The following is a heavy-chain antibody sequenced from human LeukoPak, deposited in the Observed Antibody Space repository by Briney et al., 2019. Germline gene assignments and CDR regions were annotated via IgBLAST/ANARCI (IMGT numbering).Heavy chain of an antibody. V-gene: IGHV4-31*03. J-gene: IGHJ5*02. CDR3: ARSSHGLNWFNL. CDR1: GVSISSGNYY. CDR2: VFYSGRT. Sequence: ASETLSLTCTVSGVSISSGNYYWHWIRQHPGKGLEWIGYVFYSGRTDYNPSLKSRITISLDTSKNQFSLNLSSVTAADTAVYYCARSSHGLNWFNLWGQGTLVTVSS. D-gene: IGHD2-8*01.